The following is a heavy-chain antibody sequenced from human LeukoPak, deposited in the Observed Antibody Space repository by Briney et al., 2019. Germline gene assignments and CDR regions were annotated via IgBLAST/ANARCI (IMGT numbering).Heavy chain of an antibody. V-gene: IGHV4-34*01. D-gene: IGHD6-6*01. J-gene: IGHJ4*02. CDR2: INHSGST. Sequence: SETLSLTCAVYGGSFSGYYWSWIRQPPGKGLEWIGEINHSGSTNYNPSLKSRVTISVDTSKNQFSLKLSSVTAADTAVYYCARGYSSSSPDYWGQGTLVTVSS. CDR1: GGSFSGYY. CDR3: ARGYSSSSPDY.